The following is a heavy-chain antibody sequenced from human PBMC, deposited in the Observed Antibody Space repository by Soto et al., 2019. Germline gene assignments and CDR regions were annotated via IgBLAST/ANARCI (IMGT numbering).Heavy chain of an antibody. D-gene: IGHD3-9*01. CDR2: LNHSGST. Sequence: QVQLQQWGAGLLKPSETLSLTCAVYGGSFSGYYWSWIRQPPGKGLEGIGELNHSGSTNYNPSLKRRVTISVDTSKNQLSLKLSSVPAADTAVYYCARAPNSIRYFDWSYYYYGMDVWGQGNKVTVSS. CDR1: GGSFSGYY. J-gene: IGHJ6*02. V-gene: IGHV4-34*01. CDR3: ARAPNSIRYFDWSYYYYGMDV.